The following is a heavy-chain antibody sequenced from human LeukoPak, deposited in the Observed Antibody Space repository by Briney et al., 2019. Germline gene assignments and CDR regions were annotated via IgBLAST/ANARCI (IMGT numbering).Heavy chain of an antibody. CDR1: GGSISSSNW. V-gene: IGHV4-4*02. CDR3: ARNQGFLEWLSLDY. CDR2: IYHSGST. J-gene: IGHJ4*02. D-gene: IGHD3-3*01. Sequence: SGTLSLTCAVSGGSISSSNWWSWVRQPPGKGLERIGEIYHSGSTNYNPSLKSRVTISVDKSKNQFSLKLSSVTAADTAVYYCARNQGFLEWLSLDYWGQGTLVTVSS.